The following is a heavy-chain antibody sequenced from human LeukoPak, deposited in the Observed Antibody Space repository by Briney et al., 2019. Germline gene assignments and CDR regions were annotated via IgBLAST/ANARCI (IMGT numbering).Heavy chain of an antibody. D-gene: IGHD3-3*01. CDR3: ATAGLHNYDFWSGPSDY. CDR1: GYTLTEVS. Sequence: ASVKVSCKXSGYTLTEVSMHWVRQAPGKGLEWMGRFDPEDGETIYAQKFQGRVTMTEDTSTDTAYMELSSLRSEDTAVYYCATAGLHNYDFWSGPSDYWGQGTLVTVSS. V-gene: IGHV1-24*01. CDR2: FDPEDGET. J-gene: IGHJ4*02.